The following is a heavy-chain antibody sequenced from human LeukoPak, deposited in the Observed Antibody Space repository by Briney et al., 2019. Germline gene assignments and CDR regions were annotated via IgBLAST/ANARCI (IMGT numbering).Heavy chain of an antibody. V-gene: IGHV4-39*07. CDR2: IYQSGST. CDR3: ARDWGVVPAATPLRYFDL. D-gene: IGHD2-2*01. Sequence: SETLSLTCTVSGGSISSSSYYWGCIRQPPGKGLEWIGYIYQSGSTYYSPSLKGRVTISVDRSKNQFSLKLSSVTAADTAVYYCARDWGVVPAATPLRYFDLWGRGTLVTVSS. J-gene: IGHJ2*01. CDR1: GGSISSSSYY.